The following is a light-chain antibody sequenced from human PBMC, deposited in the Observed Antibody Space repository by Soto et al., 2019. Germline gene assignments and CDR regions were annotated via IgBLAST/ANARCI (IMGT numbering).Light chain of an antibody. CDR3: SSYTSSSTEV. J-gene: IGLJ1*01. CDR2: DVS. Sequence: QSVLAQPASVSGSPGQSIAISCTGTRGDVGGYNYVSWYQQHPGKAPKLMIYDVSNRPSGVSNRFSGSKSGNTASLTISGLQAEDEADYYCSSYTSSSTEVFGTGTKVTVL. CDR1: RGDVGGYNY. V-gene: IGLV2-14*01.